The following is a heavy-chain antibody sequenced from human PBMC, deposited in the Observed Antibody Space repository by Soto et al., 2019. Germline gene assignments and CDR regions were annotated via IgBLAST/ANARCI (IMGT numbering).Heavy chain of an antibody. D-gene: IGHD1-1*01. J-gene: IGHJ3*02. CDR3: ARVERGTVTTVVAAFDI. CDR1: GGFVSSGTYY. V-gene: IGHV4-34*01. Sequence: QVQLQQWGAGLLKPSETLSLTCAVYGGFVSSGTYYWSWIRQPPGKGLEWIGEMSHSGGTHFNLSLMRKVSISVDTSKIPFSLKMSSVTGADTSLYYCARVERGTVTTVVAAFDIWGPGIMVTVSS. CDR2: MSHSGGT.